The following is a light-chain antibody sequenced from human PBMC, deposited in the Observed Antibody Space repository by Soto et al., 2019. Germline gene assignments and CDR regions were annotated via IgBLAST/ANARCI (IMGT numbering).Light chain of an antibody. CDR3: CSYAGRGV. Sequence: QSVLTQPASVSGSPGQSITISCTGTSSDVGSYNLVSWYQQHPGKAPKLMIYEVSKRPSGVSNRFPGSKSGNTASLTISGLQAEDEADYYCCSYAGRGVFGTGTKVTVL. V-gene: IGLV2-23*02. CDR2: EVS. CDR1: SSDVGSYNL. J-gene: IGLJ1*01.